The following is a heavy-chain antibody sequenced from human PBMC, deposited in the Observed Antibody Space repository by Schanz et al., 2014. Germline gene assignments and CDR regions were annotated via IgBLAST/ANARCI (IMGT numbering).Heavy chain of an antibody. CDR3: ARDRQQLVGRIGYYYGMDV. Sequence: VQVLESGGGLVQPGGSLRLSCAASGFTFSSYAMSWVRQAPGKGLEWVAVISYDGSHKDYADSVKGRFTISRDNSKNTLYLQMNSLRAEDTAVYYCARDRQQLVGRIGYYYGMDVWGQGTTVTVSS. CDR1: GFTFSSYA. CDR2: ISYDGSHK. V-gene: IGHV3-30*04. J-gene: IGHJ6*02. D-gene: IGHD6-13*01.